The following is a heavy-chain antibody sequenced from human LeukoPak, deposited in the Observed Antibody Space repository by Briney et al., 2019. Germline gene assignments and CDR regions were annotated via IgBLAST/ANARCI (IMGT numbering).Heavy chain of an antibody. J-gene: IGHJ4*02. D-gene: IGHD5-12*01. V-gene: IGHV1-2*04. Sequence: ASVKVSCKASGYTFTGYYMHWVRQAPGQGLEWMGWINPNSGGTNYAQKFQGWVTMTRDTSISTAYMELSRLRSDDTAVYYCARGYGGYLYYFDYWGRGTLVTVSS. CDR1: GYTFTGYY. CDR2: INPNSGGT. CDR3: ARGYGGYLYYFDY.